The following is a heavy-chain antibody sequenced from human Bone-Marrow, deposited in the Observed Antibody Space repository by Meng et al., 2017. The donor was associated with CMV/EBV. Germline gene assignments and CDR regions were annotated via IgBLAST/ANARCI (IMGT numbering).Heavy chain of an antibody. J-gene: IGHJ6*02. CDR2: MNPNSGNT. CDR1: GFTFTDYG. V-gene: IGHV1-8*02. CDR3: ASPNYYGDGMDV. Sequence: ASVKVSCKASGFTFTDYGISWVRQAPGQGLEWMGWMNPNSGNTGYAQKFQGRVTMTRNTSISTAYMELSSLRSEDTAVYYCASPNYYGDGMDVWGQGTTVTVSS. D-gene: IGHD3-10*01.